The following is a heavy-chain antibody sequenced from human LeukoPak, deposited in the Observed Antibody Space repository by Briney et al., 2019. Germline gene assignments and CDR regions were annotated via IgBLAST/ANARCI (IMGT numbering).Heavy chain of an antibody. D-gene: IGHD5-24*01. J-gene: IGHJ3*02. CDR2: IYTSGST. CDR3: ARVIPLQSMLTWSPVRTDAFDI. Sequence: PSQTLSLTCSVSGDSIRSGTYYWSWIRQPAGKGLEWIGRIYTSGSTSYNPSLKSRVTISVDTSKNQFSLKLSSVTAADTAVYYCARVIPLQSMLTWSPVRTDAFDIWGQGTMVTVSS. V-gene: IGHV4-61*02. CDR1: GDSIRSGTYY.